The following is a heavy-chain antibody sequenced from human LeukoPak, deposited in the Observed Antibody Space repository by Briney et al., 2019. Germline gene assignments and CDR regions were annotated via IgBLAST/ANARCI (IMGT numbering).Heavy chain of an antibody. V-gene: IGHV3-23*01. CDR1: GFTFSSYA. Sequence: GGSLRLSCAASGFTFSSYAMNWVRQAPGKGLEWVSGISGSGGSTYYADSVKGRFTISRDNSKNTLYLQMNSLRAEDTAVYYCARRTNSWPNFDYWGQGTLVTVSS. J-gene: IGHJ4*02. CDR3: ARRTNSWPNFDY. CDR2: ISGSGGST. D-gene: IGHD6-13*01.